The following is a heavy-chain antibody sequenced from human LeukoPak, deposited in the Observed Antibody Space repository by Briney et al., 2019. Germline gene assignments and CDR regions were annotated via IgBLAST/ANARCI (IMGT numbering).Heavy chain of an antibody. V-gene: IGHV3-21*01. D-gene: IGHD5-24*01. CDR1: GFTFSSYS. Sequence: GGSLRLSCAASGFTFSSYSMNWVRQAPGKGLEWVSSISSSSSYIYYADSVKGRFTISRDNAKNSLYLQMNSLRAEDTAVCYCARDLGDGYNNYLFDYWGQGTLVTVSS. CDR2: ISSSSSYI. J-gene: IGHJ4*02. CDR3: ARDLGDGYNNYLFDY.